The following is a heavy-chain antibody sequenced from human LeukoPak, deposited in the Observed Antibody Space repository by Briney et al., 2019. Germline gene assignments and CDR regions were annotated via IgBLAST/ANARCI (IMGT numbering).Heavy chain of an antibody. CDR2: ISGSGGST. D-gene: IGHD2-15*01. CDR3: ARYGAGYCSGGSCYEEANWFDP. J-gene: IGHJ5*02. V-gene: IGHV3-23*01. Sequence: PGASLRLSCAASGFTFSSYALSWVRQAPGKGLECVSAISGSGGSTYYADSVKGRFTISRDNSKNTLYLQMNSLRAEDTAVYYCARYGAGYCSGGSCYEEANWFDPWGQGTLVTVSS. CDR1: GFTFSSYA.